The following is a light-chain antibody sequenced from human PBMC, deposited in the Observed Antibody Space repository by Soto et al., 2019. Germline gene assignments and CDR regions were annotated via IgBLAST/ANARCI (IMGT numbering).Light chain of an antibody. Sequence: EIVVTQSPATLSLSPGERATLSCRASQSVSSYLAWYQQKPGRAPRLLIYDASNRATGIPARFSGSGSGTDFTLTISSLEPEDFAVYYGQQRSNWPLTFGGGTKVEIK. V-gene: IGKV3-11*01. CDR1: QSVSSY. CDR2: DAS. J-gene: IGKJ4*01. CDR3: QQRSNWPLT.